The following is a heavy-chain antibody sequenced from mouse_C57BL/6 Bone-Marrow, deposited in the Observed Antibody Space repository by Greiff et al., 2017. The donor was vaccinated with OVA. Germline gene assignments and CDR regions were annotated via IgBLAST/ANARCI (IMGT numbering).Heavy chain of an antibody. V-gene: IGHV1-20*01. Sequence: VQLQQSGPELVKPGASVKISCKASGYSFTGYFMNWVMQSHGQSLEWIGRINPYNGDTFYNQKFKGKATLTVDKSSSTAHMELRSLTSEDSAVYYCARSDYYGSSYVTYWGQGTTLTVSS. D-gene: IGHD1-1*01. CDR1: GYSFTGYF. CDR2: INPYNGDT. CDR3: ARSDYYGSSYVTY. J-gene: IGHJ2*01.